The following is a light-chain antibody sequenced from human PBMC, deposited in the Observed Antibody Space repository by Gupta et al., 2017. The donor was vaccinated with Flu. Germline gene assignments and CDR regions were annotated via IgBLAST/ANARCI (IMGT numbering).Light chain of an antibody. Sequence: QSALTQPASVSGSLGQSITISFTGTRNDIGDYNYVSWYQQHPGKVPKLLIYEVSKRPSGVSNRFSGSKSGNTASLTIFGLQTEDEDDYYCTSYRTDSTWVFGGGTEVTVL. J-gene: IGLJ3*02. CDR2: EVS. CDR3: TSYRTDSTWV. CDR1: RNDIGDYNY. V-gene: IGLV2-14*01.